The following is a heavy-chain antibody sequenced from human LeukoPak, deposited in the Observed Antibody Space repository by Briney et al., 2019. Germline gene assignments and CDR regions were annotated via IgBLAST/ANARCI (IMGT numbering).Heavy chain of an antibody. J-gene: IGHJ6*02. CDR2: IKQDGSEK. D-gene: IGHD6-6*01. CDR3: ARKLALNYYYYYGMDV. Sequence: GGSLRLSCAAPGFTFSSYWMSWVRQAPGKGLEWVANIKQDGSEKYYVDSVKGRFTISRDNAKNSLYLQMNSLRAEDTAVYYCARKLALNYYYYYGMDVWGQGTTVTVSS. CDR1: GFTFSSYW. V-gene: IGHV3-7*01.